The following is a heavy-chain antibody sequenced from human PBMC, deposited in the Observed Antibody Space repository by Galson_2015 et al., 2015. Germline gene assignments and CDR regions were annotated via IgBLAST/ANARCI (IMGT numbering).Heavy chain of an antibody. Sequence: SLRLSCAVSEFAFSKAWMHWVRQAPGKGLEWVGRIKLTTDGGTTDYAAPVKGRFTISRDDSKNTLYVQMNSLKSEDTAVYYRLIDWFGESYWGRGTLVSVSS. CDR2: IKLTTDGGTT. CDR3: LIDWFGESY. J-gene: IGHJ4*02. V-gene: IGHV3-15*01. D-gene: IGHD3-10*01. CDR1: EFAFSKAW.